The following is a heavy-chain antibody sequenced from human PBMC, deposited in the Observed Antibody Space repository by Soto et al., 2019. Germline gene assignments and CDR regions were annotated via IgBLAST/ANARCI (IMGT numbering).Heavy chain of an antibody. D-gene: IGHD1-26*01. CDR3: ARVWDASDDFDI. CDR2: IWYDGSNK. Sequence: QVQLVESGGGVVQPGRSLRLSCAASGFTFSSYGMHWVRQAPGKGLEWVAVIWYDGSNKYYADSVKGRFTISRDNSKNTLYLQMNSLRAEETAVYYCARVWDASDDFDIWGQGTMVTVSS. J-gene: IGHJ3*02. V-gene: IGHV3-33*01. CDR1: GFTFSSYG.